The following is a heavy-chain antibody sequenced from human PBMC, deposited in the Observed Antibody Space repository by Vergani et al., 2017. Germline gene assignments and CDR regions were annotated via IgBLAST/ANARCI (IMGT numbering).Heavy chain of an antibody. CDR2: LSDSGGST. CDR3: AKVDFIGVFGDRYYGMDV. Sequence: EVQLLESGGGLVQPGGSLRLSCAASGFTFSSYAMSWVRQAPGKGLEWVSTLSDSGGSTYSAGSVKGRFTISRDNSKNTLYLQMNSLRAEDTAIYYCAKVDFIGVFGDRYYGMDVWGQGTTVTVSS. V-gene: IGHV3-23*01. CDR1: GFTFSSYA. D-gene: IGHD3-10*02. J-gene: IGHJ6*02.